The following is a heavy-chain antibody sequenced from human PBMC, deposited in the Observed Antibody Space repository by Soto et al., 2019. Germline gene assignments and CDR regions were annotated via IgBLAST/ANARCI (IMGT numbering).Heavy chain of an antibody. CDR1: GGSFSGYY. CDR3: AGGVGHDYGDYDALDI. J-gene: IGHJ3*02. V-gene: IGHV4-34*01. D-gene: IGHD4-17*01. CDR2: INHSGST. Sequence: SETXSLSCAVYGGSFSGYYWSWIRHPPGKGLGWIGEINHSGSTNYNPSLKSRVTISVDTSKNQFSLKLSSVTAADTAVYYCAGGVGHDYGDYDALDIWGQGTMVTVSS.